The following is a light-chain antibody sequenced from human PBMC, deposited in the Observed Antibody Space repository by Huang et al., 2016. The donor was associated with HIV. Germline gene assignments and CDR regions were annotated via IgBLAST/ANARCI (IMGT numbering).Light chain of an antibody. Sequence: EMVLTQSPGTLSLSPGERATLSCRASHSVSRSYLGWYQHKAGQAPRLISDVASSRAPGIPDRFRGSGSGTDFTLTISRLEPEDFAIYYCQQYESSPWTFGQGTKVEMK. CDR3: QQYESSPWT. CDR1: HSVSRSY. J-gene: IGKJ1*01. V-gene: IGKV3-20*01. CDR2: VAS.